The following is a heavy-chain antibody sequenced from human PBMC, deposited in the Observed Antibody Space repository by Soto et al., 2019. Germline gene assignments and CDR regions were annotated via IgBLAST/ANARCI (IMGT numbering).Heavy chain of an antibody. CDR1: GFTFSSYG. CDR3: ARDRAGGQDYYYGMDV. J-gene: IGHJ6*02. Sequence: PGGSLRLSCAASGFTFSSYGMHWVRQAPGKGLEWVAVIWYDGSNKYYADSVKGRFTISRDNSKNTLYLQMNSLRAEDTAVYYCARDRAGGQDYYYGMDVWGQGTTVTVSS. V-gene: IGHV3-33*01. CDR2: IWYDGSNK. D-gene: IGHD3-16*01.